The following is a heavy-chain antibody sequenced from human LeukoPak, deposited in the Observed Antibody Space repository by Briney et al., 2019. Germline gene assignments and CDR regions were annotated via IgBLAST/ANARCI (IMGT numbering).Heavy chain of an antibody. J-gene: IGHJ4*02. Sequence: GGSLRLSCAASGFTFSSYTMNWVRQAPGKGLEWVSSISSSSSYIYYTDSVKGRFTISRDDSKNTLYLRMNSLRAEDTAVYYCARGRNYYDGGGYYYPFDYWGQGTLVTVSS. CDR2: ISSSSSYI. CDR3: ARGRNYYDGGGYYYPFDY. D-gene: IGHD3-22*01. CDR1: GFTFSSYT. V-gene: IGHV3-21*01.